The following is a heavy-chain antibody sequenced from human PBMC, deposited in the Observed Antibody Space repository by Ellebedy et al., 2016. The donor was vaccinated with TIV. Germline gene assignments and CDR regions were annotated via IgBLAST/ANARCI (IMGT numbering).Heavy chain of an antibody. CDR2: ISASGRTT. D-gene: IGHD2-2*01. Sequence: GESLKISCVVSGFTFTNYAMSWVRQAPGKGLEWVSGISASGRTTYYTDSVKGRFTISRDNSKNTLYVQMNSLRAEDTALYYCAKGHTASFFYLFDSWGQGTLVTVSS. CDR3: AKGHTASFFYLFDS. CDR1: GFTFTNYA. V-gene: IGHV3-23*01. J-gene: IGHJ5*01.